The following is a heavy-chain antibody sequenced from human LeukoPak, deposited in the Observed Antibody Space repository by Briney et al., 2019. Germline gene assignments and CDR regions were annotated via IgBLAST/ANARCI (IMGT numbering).Heavy chain of an antibody. J-gene: IGHJ5*02. D-gene: IGHD6-19*01. CDR1: GYTFTGYY. CDR3: ARVPPGVAVAGTEVLYWFDP. CDR2: INPNSGGT. Sequence: VASVKVSCKASGYTFTGYYMHWVRQAPGQGLEWMGWINPNSGGTNYAQKFQGRVTMTRDTSISTAYMELSRLRSDDTAVYYCARVPPGVAVAGTEVLYWFDPWGQGTLVTVSS. V-gene: IGHV1-2*02.